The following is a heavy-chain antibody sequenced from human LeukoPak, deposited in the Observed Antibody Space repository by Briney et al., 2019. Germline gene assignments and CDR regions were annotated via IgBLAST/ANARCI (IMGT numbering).Heavy chain of an antibody. CDR2: INPNSGGT. CDR1: GYTFTGYY. V-gene: IGHV1-2*02. J-gene: IGHJ4*02. CDR3: ARVDGGSGSSSLTPFDY. D-gene: IGHD1-26*01. Sequence: GASVKVSCKASGYTFTGYYMHWVRQAPGQGLEWMGWINPNSGGTNYAQTFQGRVTMTRDTSISTAYMELSRLRSDDTAVYYCARVDGGSGSSSLTPFDYWGQETLVTVSS.